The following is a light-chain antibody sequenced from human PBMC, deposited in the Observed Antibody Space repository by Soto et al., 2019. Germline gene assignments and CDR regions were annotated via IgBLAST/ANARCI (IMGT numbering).Light chain of an antibody. J-gene: IGKJ5*01. CDR2: DAS. CDR1: QSVSTY. Sequence: EIVLTQSPVTLSFSPGERSTLSFISSQSVSTYLAWYQVKPGQAPRLLIYDASRRASGVPARFSGSGSGTDFTLTISSLEPEDFALYYCQQRNTWPPITFGQGTRLEIK. CDR3: QQRNTWPPIT. V-gene: IGKV3-11*01.